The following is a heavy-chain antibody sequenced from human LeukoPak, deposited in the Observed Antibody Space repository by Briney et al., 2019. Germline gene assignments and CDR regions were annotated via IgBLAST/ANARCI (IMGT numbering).Heavy chain of an antibody. CDR1: GDSVSSSSVG. CDR3: ARGFRYGFDY. V-gene: IGHV6-1*01. D-gene: IGHD5-18*01. CDR2: TYYRSKWYS. J-gene: IGHJ4*02. Sequence: SQTLSLTCAISGDSVSSSSVGWHWLRQSPSRGLEWLANTYYRSKWYSDYAGPVPSRINMNPDTSENQFSLHLNSVTPEDTAVYYCARGFRYGFDYWGQGSLVSVSS.